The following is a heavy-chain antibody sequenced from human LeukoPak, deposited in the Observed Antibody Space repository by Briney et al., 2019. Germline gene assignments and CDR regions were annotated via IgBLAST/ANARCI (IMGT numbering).Heavy chain of an antibody. CDR2: IYYSGST. J-gene: IGHJ6*03. V-gene: IGHV4-39*01. Sequence: SETLSPTCTVSGGSISSSSYYWGWIRQPPGKGLEWIGSIYYSGSTYYNPSLKSRVTISVDTSKNQFSLKLSSVTAADTAVYYCAAQSPAKGYYYYMDVWGKGTTVTVSS. CDR1: GGSISSSSYY. CDR3: AAQSPAKGYYYYMDV.